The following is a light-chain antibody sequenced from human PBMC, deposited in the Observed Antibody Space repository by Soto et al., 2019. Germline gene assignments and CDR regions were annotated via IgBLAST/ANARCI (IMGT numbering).Light chain of an antibody. CDR2: ASS. CDR3: SSYTSGSTLYV. CDR1: SSDIGGYNY. V-gene: IGLV2-14*01. Sequence: QSALTQPASVSGSPGQSITISCTGTSSDIGGYNYVSWYQQYPGKAPKLIIYASSNRPSGVSHRFSGSRSGNTASLTISGLQAEDEADYYCSSYTSGSTLYVFGTGTKLTVL. J-gene: IGLJ1*01.